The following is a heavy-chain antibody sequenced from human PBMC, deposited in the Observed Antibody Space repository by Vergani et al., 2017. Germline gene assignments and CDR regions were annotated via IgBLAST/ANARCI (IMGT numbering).Heavy chain of an antibody. CDR2: IRGSGESV. CDR1: GFTFSNYA. Sequence: EVQLLESGGGLVQPGGSLRLSCAASGFTFSNYAMTWVRQAPGKGLEWVSAIRGSGESVYYADSVEGRFTISRDNSKNTLYVQMNSLTAEDAAIYYCAKALGTSYYFDLWGRGTLVTVSS. J-gene: IGHJ2*01. V-gene: IGHV3-23*01. CDR3: AKALGTSYYFDL. D-gene: IGHD1-26*01.